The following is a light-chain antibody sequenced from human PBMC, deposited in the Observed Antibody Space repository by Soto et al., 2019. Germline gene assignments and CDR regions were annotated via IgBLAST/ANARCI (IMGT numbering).Light chain of an antibody. CDR3: QQYSNWPPEYT. Sequence: EIVMTQSPATLSVSSGERATLSCRASRNVYTNLAWYQQRPGQAPRLLTYGASTRATDIPGRFSGSGSGTEFTLTISGLQSEDVAVYYCQQYSNWPPEYTFGQGTKLEI. J-gene: IGKJ2*01. CDR2: GAS. V-gene: IGKV3-15*01. CDR1: RNVYTN.